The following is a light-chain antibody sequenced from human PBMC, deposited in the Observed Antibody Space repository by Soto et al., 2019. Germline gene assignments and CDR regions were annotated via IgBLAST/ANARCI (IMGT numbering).Light chain of an antibody. Sequence: QSALTQPPSVSGSPGQSVTIASTGTSSDVGSYNRVSWYQQPPGTAPKLMIYEVSNRPSGVPDRFSGSKSGNTASLTISGLQAEDEADYYCSLYTSSSTYVFGTGTKVTVL. CDR2: EVS. CDR3: SLYTSSSTYV. CDR1: SSDVGSYNR. V-gene: IGLV2-18*01. J-gene: IGLJ1*01.